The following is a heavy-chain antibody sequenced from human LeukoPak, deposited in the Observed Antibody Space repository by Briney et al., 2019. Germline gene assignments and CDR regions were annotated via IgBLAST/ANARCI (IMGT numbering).Heavy chain of an antibody. CDR3: ARHSNHGAFDI. D-gene: IGHD4-11*01. Sequence: AGGSLRLSCAASGFTFSSYDMHWVRQATGKGLEWVSAIGTAGDTYYPGSVKGRFTISRENAKNSLYLQMNSLRAGDTAVYYCARHSNHGAFDIWGQGTMVTVSS. J-gene: IGHJ3*02. V-gene: IGHV3-13*01. CDR1: GFTFSSYD. CDR2: IGTAGDT.